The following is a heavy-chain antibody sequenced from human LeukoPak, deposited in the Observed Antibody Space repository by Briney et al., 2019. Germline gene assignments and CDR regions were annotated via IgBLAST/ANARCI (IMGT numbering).Heavy chain of an antibody. Sequence: ASVKVSCKASGYTFTGYYMNWVRQAPGQGLEWMGWINPNSGGTNYAQKFQGRVTMTRDTSISTAYMELSRLRSEDTAVYYCARWAYGSGSYHPWGQGTLVTVSS. J-gene: IGHJ5*02. CDR1: GYTFTGYY. CDR3: ARWAYGSGSYHP. D-gene: IGHD3-10*01. V-gene: IGHV1-2*02. CDR2: INPNSGGT.